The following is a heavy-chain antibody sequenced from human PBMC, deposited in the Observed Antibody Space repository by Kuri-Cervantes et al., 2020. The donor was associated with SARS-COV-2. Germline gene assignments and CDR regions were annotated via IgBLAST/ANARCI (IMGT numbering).Heavy chain of an antibody. CDR1: GGTFSSYA. J-gene: IGHJ4*02. CDR3: ARNRRTGGYSFGFDL. D-gene: IGHD5-18*01. CDR2: IIPLFGTT. Sequence: SVKVSCKASGGTFSSYAVTWVRQAPGRGLEWMGRIIPLFGTTIYAEKFRGRVTMTRDTSTSTVHMELSRLRFDDTAVFYCARNRRTGGYSFGFDLWGQGTLVTVSS. V-gene: IGHV1-69*05.